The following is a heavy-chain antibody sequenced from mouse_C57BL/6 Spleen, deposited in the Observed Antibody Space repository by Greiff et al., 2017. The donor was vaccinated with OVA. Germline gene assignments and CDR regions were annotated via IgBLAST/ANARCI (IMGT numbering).Heavy chain of an antibody. Sequence: EVQLQESGPELVKPGASVKISCKASGYSFTGYYMNWVKQSPEKSLEWIGEINPSTGGTTYNQKFKAKATLTVDKSSSTAYMQLESLTSEDSAVYYCARSRGYFDVWGTGTTVTVSS. V-gene: IGHV1-42*01. CDR3: ARSRGYFDV. J-gene: IGHJ1*03. CDR1: GYSFTGYY. CDR2: INPSTGGT.